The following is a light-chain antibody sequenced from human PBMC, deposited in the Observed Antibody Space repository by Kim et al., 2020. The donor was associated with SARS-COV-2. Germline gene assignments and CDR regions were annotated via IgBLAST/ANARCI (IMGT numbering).Light chain of an antibody. CDR3: QQYATSPET. Sequence: ENVLTQSPGTLSLSPGERATLSCRASQSVSSIFLAWYQQKAGQAPRLVIYSASSRASGIPDRFSGSGSGTDFTLTISTLEPEDFAVYYCQQYATSPETFGQGTKVEIK. CDR1: QSVSSIF. V-gene: IGKV3-20*01. J-gene: IGKJ1*01. CDR2: SAS.